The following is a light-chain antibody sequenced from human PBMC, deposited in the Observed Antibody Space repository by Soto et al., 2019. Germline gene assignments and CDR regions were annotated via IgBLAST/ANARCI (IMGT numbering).Light chain of an antibody. CDR1: QSVSSSY. V-gene: IGKV3-20*01. CDR3: QQYNNSTIT. J-gene: IGKJ5*01. Sequence: EIVLTQSPGTLSLSPGERATLSCRASQSVSSSYLAWYQQKPGQAPRLIIYGASSRETGILDRFSGSGSGTEFTLTISRLEPEDFAVYYCQQYNNSTITFGQGTRLEIK. CDR2: GAS.